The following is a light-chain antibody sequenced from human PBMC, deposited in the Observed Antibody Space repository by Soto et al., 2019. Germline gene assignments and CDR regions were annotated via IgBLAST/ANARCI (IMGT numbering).Light chain of an antibody. CDR2: GAS. CDR1: QSIRSNY. Sequence: EVGVTQSPATLSLSPGERATLSCRASQSIRSNYVAWYQQKPGQALRLLIYGASSRATGIPDRFSGSGSGTDFTLIISRLEPEDFAMYYCQQYGSSLRPFGQGTKVDIK. CDR3: QQYGSSLRP. V-gene: IGKV3-20*01. J-gene: IGKJ1*01.